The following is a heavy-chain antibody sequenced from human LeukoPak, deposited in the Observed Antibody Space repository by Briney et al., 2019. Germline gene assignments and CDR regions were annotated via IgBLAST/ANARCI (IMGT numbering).Heavy chain of an antibody. J-gene: IGHJ3*02. CDR1: GYSFTSYW. CDR2: IYPGDSDT. D-gene: IGHD2-21*01. CDR3: ARVNDPPAFDI. V-gene: IGHV5-51*01. Sequence: GASLQISCKGSGYSFTSYWIGWVRQMPGKGLEWMGIIYPGDSDTRYSPSFQGQVTISADKSISTAYLQWSSLKASDTAMYYCARVNDPPAFDIWGQGTMVTVSS.